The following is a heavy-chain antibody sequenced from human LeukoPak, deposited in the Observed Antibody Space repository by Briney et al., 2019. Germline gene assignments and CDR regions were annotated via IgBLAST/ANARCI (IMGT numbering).Heavy chain of an antibody. Sequence: GASVKVSCKVSGYTLTELSMHWVRQAPGKGLEWMGGFDPEDGETIYAQKFQGRVAMTEDTSTDTAYMELSSLRSEDTAVYYCATDLKVGATNGDYWGQGTLVTVSS. D-gene: IGHD1-26*01. CDR2: FDPEDGET. CDR1: GYTLTELS. V-gene: IGHV1-24*01. CDR3: ATDLKVGATNGDY. J-gene: IGHJ4*02.